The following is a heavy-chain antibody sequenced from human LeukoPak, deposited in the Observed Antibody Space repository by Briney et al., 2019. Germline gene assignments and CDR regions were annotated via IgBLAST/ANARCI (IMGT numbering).Heavy chain of an antibody. V-gene: IGHV1-2*02. D-gene: IGHD3-16*01. CDR1: GYTFTGYY. CDR3: ARGGAVPARYYYYGMDV. J-gene: IGHJ6*02. Sequence: GASVKVSCKASGYTFTGYYMHWVRQAPGQGLEWMGWINPNSGGTNYAQKFQGRVTMTRDTSISTAYMGLSRLRSDDTAVYYCARGGAVPARYYYYGMDVWGQGTTVTVSS. CDR2: INPNSGGT.